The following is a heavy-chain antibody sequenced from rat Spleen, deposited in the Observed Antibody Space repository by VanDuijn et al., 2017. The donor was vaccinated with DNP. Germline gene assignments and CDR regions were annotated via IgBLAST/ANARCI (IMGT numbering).Heavy chain of an antibody. Sequence: EVQLVESGGGLVQPGRSMKLSCVASGFTFSDYYMAWVRQAPTRGLEWVASISTGGGNIDSRDSVKGRFTISRDNTKSTLYLQMNSLRSEDTATYYCATRATVATGFAYWGQGTLVTVSS. V-gene: IGHV5-25*01. CDR3: ATRATVATGFAY. J-gene: IGHJ3*01. CDR2: ISTGGGNI. D-gene: IGHD1-3*01. CDR1: GFTFSDYY.